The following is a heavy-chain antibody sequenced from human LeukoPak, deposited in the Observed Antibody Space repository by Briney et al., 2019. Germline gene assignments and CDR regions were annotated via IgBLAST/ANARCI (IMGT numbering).Heavy chain of an antibody. CDR3: ARGQWLRSSFDY. J-gene: IGHJ4*02. CDR2: INHSGST. D-gene: IGHD5-12*01. V-gene: IGHV4-34*01. Sequence: SETLSLTCAVYGGSFSGYFWSWIRQPPGKGLEWIGEINHSGSTNYKPSLKSRVIISVDTSKNQFSLKLTSLTAADTAVYYCARGQWLRSSFDYWGQGALVTVSS. CDR1: GGSFSGYF.